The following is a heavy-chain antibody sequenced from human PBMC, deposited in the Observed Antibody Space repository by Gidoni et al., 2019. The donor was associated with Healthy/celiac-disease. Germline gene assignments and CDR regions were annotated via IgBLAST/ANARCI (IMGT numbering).Heavy chain of an antibody. CDR1: GGSISSSSYY. Sequence: QLQLQESGPGLVKPSETLSLTCTVSGGSISSSSYYWGWIRQPPGKGLEWIGSIYYSGSTYYNPSLKSRVTISVDTSKNQFSLKLSSVTAADTAVYYCARPTYGSGRYENWFDPWGQGTLVTVSS. CDR2: IYYSGST. J-gene: IGHJ5*02. D-gene: IGHD3-10*01. CDR3: ARPTYGSGRYENWFDP. V-gene: IGHV4-39*01.